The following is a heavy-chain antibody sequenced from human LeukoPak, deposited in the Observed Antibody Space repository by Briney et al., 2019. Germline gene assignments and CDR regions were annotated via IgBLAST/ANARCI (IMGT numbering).Heavy chain of an antibody. D-gene: IGHD6-6*01. V-gene: IGHV3-53*01. CDR1: ELTVSSNY. J-gene: IGHJ3*02. CDR2: MYNGGTT. CDR3: ARDQLRAARTHDAFDI. Sequence: GGSLRLSCAASELTVSSNYMSWVRQAPGKGLEWVSVMYNGGTTYYADSVKGRFTISRDNAKNSLYLQMNSLRAEDTAVYYCARDQLRAARTHDAFDIWGQGTMVTVSS.